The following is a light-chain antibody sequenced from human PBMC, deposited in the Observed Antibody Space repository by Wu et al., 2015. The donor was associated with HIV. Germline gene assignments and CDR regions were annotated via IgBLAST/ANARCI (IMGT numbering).Light chain of an antibody. J-gene: IGKJ1*01. V-gene: IGKV3-20*01. CDR1: QSVSSVY. CDR3: QQYGVTTWT. CDR2: GTS. Sequence: IVLTQSPGTLSLSPGERAILSCRASQSVSSVYLAWYQQKPGQAPRLLIYGTSRRATGVPDRFSGSGSGTDFTLTISRLEPEDFALYYCQQYGVTTWTFGQGPRWKSN.